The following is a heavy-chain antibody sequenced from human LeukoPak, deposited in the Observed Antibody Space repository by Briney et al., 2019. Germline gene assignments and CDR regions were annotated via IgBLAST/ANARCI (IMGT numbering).Heavy chain of an antibody. CDR1: GFTFSSYA. CDR3: AKMMDFWSGYYTRRGVAFDY. V-gene: IGHV3-23*01. J-gene: IGHJ4*02. CDR2: ISGSGGSA. Sequence: GGSLRLSCAASGFTFSSYAMSWVRQAPGKGLEWVSAISGSGGSAYYADSVKGRFTISRDNSKNTLYLQMNSLRAEDTAVYYCAKMMDFWSGYYTRRGVAFDYWGQGTLVTVSS. D-gene: IGHD3-3*01.